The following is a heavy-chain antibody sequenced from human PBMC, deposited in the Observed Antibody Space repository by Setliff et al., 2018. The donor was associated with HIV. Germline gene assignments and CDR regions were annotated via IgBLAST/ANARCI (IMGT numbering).Heavy chain of an antibody. D-gene: IGHD2-15*01. CDR3: ASSTSGWSDDAYDI. CDR2: MNPNSGNT. CDR1: GYTFSSYD. V-gene: IGHV1-8*02. Sequence: ASVKVSCKASGYTFSSYDINWVRQATGQGLEWMGWMNPNSGNTGYAQKFQGRVTMTRNPSISTAYMELRRLKSEDTAVYYCASSTSGWSDDAYDIWGQGTMVTVSS. J-gene: IGHJ3*02.